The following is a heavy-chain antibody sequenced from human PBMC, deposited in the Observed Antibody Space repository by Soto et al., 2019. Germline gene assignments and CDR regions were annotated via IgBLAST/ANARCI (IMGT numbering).Heavy chain of an antibody. CDR2: INAGNGNT. Sequence: GASVKVSCKASGYTFTSYAMHWVRQAPGQRLEWMGWINAGNGNTKYSQKFQGRVTITRDTSASTAYMELSSLRSEDTAVYYCARPAVAGRVWNAFDIWGQGTMVTVSS. V-gene: IGHV1-3*01. CDR1: GYTFTSYA. CDR3: ARPAVAGRVWNAFDI. D-gene: IGHD6-19*01. J-gene: IGHJ3*02.